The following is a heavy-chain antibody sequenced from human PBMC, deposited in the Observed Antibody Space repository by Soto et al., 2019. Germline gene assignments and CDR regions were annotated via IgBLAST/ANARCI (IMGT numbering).Heavy chain of an antibody. CDR2: IYYSGST. D-gene: IGHD4-4*01. V-gene: IGHV4-39*01. J-gene: IGHJ4*02. CDR3: ARRSGYSNSLDY. CDR1: GGSISSSSYY. Sequence: SETLSLTCTVSGGSISSSSYYWGWIRQPPGKGLEWIGSIYYSGSTYYNPSLKSRVTISVDTSKNQFSLKLSSVTAADTAVYYCARRSGYSNSLDYWGQGTLVTVSS.